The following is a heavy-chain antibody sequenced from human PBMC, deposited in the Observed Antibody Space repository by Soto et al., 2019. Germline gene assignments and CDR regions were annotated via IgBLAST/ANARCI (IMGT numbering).Heavy chain of an antibody. J-gene: IGHJ2*01. Sequence: QVQLQESGPGLVKPSETLSLTCTVSGGSISSYYWSWIRQPPGKGLEWIGYIYYSGSTNYNPSLTSRVTISVDTSKNQFSLKLSSVTAADTAVYYCAREKAPGYFDLWGRGTLVTVSS. CDR2: IYYSGST. CDR3: AREKAPGYFDL. CDR1: GGSISSYY. V-gene: IGHV4-59*01.